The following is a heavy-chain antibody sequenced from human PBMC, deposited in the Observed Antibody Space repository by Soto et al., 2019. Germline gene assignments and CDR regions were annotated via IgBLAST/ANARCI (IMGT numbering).Heavy chain of an antibody. D-gene: IGHD1-7*01. CDR2: IYYSGST. Sequence: SETLSLTCTVSGGSISSSSYYWGWIRQPPGKGLEWIGSIYYSGSTYYNPSLKSRVTISVDTSKNQFSLKLSSVTAADTAVYYCARRNGDWNYQVIRNPFDYWGQGTLVTVSS. V-gene: IGHV4-39*01. CDR3: ARRNGDWNYQVIRNPFDY. J-gene: IGHJ4*02. CDR1: GGSISSSSYY.